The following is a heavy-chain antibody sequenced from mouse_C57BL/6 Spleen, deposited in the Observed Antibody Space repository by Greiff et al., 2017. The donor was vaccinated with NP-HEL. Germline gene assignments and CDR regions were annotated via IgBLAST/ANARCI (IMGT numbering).Heavy chain of an antibody. D-gene: IGHD2-5*01. CDR2: IDPSDSYT. CDR3: ARRGASNYDAMDY. CDR1: GYTFTSYW. Sequence: QVQLQQPGAELVRPGTSVKLSCKASGYTFTSYWMHWVKQRPGQGLEWIGVIDPSDSYTNYNQKFKGKATLTVDTSSSTAYMQLSSLTSEDSAVYYCARRGASNYDAMDYWGQGTSVTVSS. J-gene: IGHJ4*01. V-gene: IGHV1-59*01.